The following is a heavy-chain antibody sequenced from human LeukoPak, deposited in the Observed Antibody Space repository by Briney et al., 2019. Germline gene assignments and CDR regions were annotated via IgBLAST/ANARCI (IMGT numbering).Heavy chain of an antibody. CDR1: GGSFSGYY. D-gene: IGHD1-1*01. CDR3: ARGSQLERRIYYYYYYMDV. V-gene: IGHV4-34*01. J-gene: IGHJ6*03. CDR2: INHSGST. Sequence: SETLSLTCAVYGGSFSGYYWSWIRQPPGKGLEWIGEINHSGSTNYNPSLKSRVTISVDTSKNQFSLKVSSVTAADTAVYYCARGSQLERRIYYYYYYMDVWGKGTTVTISS.